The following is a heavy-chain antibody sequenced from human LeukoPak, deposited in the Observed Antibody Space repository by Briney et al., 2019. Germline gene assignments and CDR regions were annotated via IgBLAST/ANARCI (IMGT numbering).Heavy chain of an antibody. CDR3: AKDLSYGSLWFDP. D-gene: IGHD3-10*01. V-gene: IGHV3-33*06. J-gene: IGHJ5*02. Sequence: PGGSLRLPCAASGFTFSSHGMQWVRQAPGKGLEWVALIWYDGSRTNYVDSVMGRFTISRDSSKNTLYLQMDNLRVEDTAVYFCAKDLSYGSLWFDPGGQGTLVTVSS. CDR1: GFTFSSHG. CDR2: IWYDGSRT.